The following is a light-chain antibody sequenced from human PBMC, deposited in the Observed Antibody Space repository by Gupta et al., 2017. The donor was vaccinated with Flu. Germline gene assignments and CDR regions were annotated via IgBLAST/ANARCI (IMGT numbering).Light chain of an antibody. Sequence: TTPTQSPEFMSATPGDKVNISCKASQDMDDDMNWYQQKPGEAASFIIQEATTLGPGIPPRFSGSGYGTDFTLTIKNIESEDAAYCCCRQYDNYPYTFGQGTKLEIK. V-gene: IGKV5-2*01. CDR1: QDMDDD. J-gene: IGKJ2*01. CDR3: RQYDNYPYT. CDR2: EAT.